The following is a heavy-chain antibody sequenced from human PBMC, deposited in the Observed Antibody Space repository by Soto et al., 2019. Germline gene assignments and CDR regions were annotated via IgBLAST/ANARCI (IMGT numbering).Heavy chain of an antibody. D-gene: IGHD1-26*01. CDR3: ATGGEMGVDY. CDR1: GFAFSTLL. CDR2: IYFYGITT. J-gene: IGHJ4*01. Sequence: VVSLILSCTASGFAFSTLLIHWVRQAPGKGLVWVSRIYFYGITTNYADSLKGRLTVSRDNAKNTVYLHVNTLRDEDTAVYYCATGGEMGVDYWGPGTLVTVSS. V-gene: IGHV3-74*01.